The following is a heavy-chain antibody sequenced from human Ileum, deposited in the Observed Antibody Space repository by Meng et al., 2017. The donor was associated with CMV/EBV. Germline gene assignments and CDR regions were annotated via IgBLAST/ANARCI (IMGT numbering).Heavy chain of an antibody. CDR1: GYVFANDL. CDR3: ARGAEYGHQTLES. J-gene: IGHJ5*01. Sequence: QVHMVQSGSEVRKPRASIKVSCKTSGYVFANDLISWVRQAPGQGLECMGWVNPNNGDTKYAQKFQGRVAMTTDTSTSTAYMELRSLTSDDTAVYYCARGAEYGHQTLESWGQGALVTVSS. D-gene: IGHD2/OR15-2a*01. CDR2: VNPNNGDT. V-gene: IGHV1-18*04.